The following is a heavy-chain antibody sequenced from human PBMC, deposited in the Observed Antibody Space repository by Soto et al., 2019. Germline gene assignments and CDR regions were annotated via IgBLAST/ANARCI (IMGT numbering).Heavy chain of an antibody. J-gene: IGHJ6*02. D-gene: IGHD5-18*01. CDR1: GFTFSGYS. CDR3: ARVXVGTAMVRPYYYYGMDV. Sequence: GGSLRLSCSASGFTFSGYSMNWVRQAPGKGLEWVSYISSSSSTIYYADSVKGRFTISRDNAKNSLYLQMNSLRDEDTAVYYCARVXVGTAMVRPYYYYGMDVWGQGTTVTVSS. CDR2: ISSSSSTI. V-gene: IGHV3-48*02.